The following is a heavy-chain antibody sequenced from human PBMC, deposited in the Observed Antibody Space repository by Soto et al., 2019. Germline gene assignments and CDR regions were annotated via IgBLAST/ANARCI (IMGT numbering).Heavy chain of an antibody. CDR1: CGCIRSDGYY. J-gene: IGHJ6*02. CDR3: ARDRLMATAGTARHYFGLDV. CDR2: IYYSGNT. V-gene: IGHV4-31*03. Sequence: TLSLISTVSCGCIRSDGYYMSWGRQNRRRGREWIGNIYYSGNTYYNPSLKSRLTISVDTSKNQFSLNLSSVTAADTAVYYCARDRLMATAGTARHYFGLDVWGQGTTVTASS. D-gene: IGHD2-8*01.